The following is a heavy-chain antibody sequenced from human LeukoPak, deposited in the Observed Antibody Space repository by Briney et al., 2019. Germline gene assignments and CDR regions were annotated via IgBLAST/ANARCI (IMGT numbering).Heavy chain of an antibody. CDR3: AREEVIAAAGPTLDY. J-gene: IGHJ4*01. V-gene: IGHV1-2*02. Sequence: VAVKVSCKASGYTFTDYYMHWVRQAPGQGLEWMGWINPNSGGTNYAQKFQGRVTMTRDTSIRTAYIELSRLRSDDTAVFYCAREEVIAAAGPTLDYWGPGDLGSVSS. D-gene: IGHD6-13*01. CDR1: GYTFTDYY. CDR2: INPNSGGT.